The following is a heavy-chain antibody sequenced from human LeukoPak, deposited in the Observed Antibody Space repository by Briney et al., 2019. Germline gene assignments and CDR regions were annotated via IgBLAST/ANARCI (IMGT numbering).Heavy chain of an antibody. D-gene: IGHD3-16*02. CDR3: TTNGVIDYYYYGLDV. CDR1: AFTFSNAW. CDR2: IKSKTDGGTT. J-gene: IGHJ6*02. Sequence: GGSLRLFCAASAFTFSNAWMSWVRQATGKGLEWVGRIKSKTDGGTTDYAAPVKGRFTISRDDSKNTLYLQMNCLKTEDTAVYYCTTNGVIDYYYYGLDVWGQGTTVTVSS. V-gene: IGHV3-15*01.